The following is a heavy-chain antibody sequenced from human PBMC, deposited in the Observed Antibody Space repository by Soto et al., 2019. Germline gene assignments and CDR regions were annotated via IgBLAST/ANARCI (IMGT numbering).Heavy chain of an antibody. D-gene: IGHD2-2*01. CDR3: ARDIVVVPAAIPYNWFDP. V-gene: IGHV4-30-4*01. CDR1: GGSISSGDYY. CDR2: IYYSGST. J-gene: IGHJ5*02. Sequence: SETLSLTCTVSGGSISSGDYYWSWIRQPPGKGLEWIGYIYYSGSTYYNPSLKSRVTISVDTSKNQFSLKLSSVTAADTAVYYCARDIVVVPAAIPYNWFDPWGQGTLVTVSS.